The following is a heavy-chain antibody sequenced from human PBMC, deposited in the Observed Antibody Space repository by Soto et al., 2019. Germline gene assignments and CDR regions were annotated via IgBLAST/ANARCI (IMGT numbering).Heavy chain of an antibody. CDR2: IKNDGSEG. J-gene: IGHJ4*02. CDR3: AREAF. CDR1: GFTFSRYW. Sequence: GGSLRLSCVGSGFTFSRYWMSWVRQAPGKGLEWVANIKNDGSEGHYLGSVEGRFTISRDNAKNTLYLQLNSLRADDTSVYYCAREAFWGQGTLVTVSS. V-gene: IGHV3-7*01.